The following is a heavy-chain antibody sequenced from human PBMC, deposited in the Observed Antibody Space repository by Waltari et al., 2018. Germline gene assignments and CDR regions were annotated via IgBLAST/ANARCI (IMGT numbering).Heavy chain of an antibody. CDR1: GGTFSSYA. D-gene: IGHD1-26*01. J-gene: IGHJ6*02. CDR3: SQSSRGATPFYYYYYGMDV. V-gene: IGHV1-69*09. CDR2: IIPILGIA. Sequence: QVQLVQSGAEVKKPGSSVKVSCKASGGTFSSYAISWVRQAPGQGLEWMGRIIPILGIANYAQKFQGRVTITADKSTSTAYMELSSLRSEDTAVYYCSQSSRGATPFYYYYYGMDVWGQGTTVTVSS.